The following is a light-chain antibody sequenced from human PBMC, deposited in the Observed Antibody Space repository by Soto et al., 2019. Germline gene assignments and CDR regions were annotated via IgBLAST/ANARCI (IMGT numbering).Light chain of an antibody. Sequence: DIQMTQSPSTLSAFVGDRVTITCRSSQSISNWLAWYQQKPGQAPKLLIYDASNLASGVPSRFSGSGSGTEFTLTISSLQADDFATYYCQQFYSYSPAWTFGQGTKVDIK. CDR3: QQFYSYSPAWT. J-gene: IGKJ1*01. CDR1: QSISNW. CDR2: DAS. V-gene: IGKV1-5*01.